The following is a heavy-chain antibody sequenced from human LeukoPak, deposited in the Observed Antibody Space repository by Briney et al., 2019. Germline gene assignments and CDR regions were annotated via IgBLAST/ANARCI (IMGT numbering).Heavy chain of an antibody. Sequence: GGSLRLSCAASGFTFSSYAMSWVRQAPGKGLEWVSAISGSGGSTYYADSVKGRFTISRDNAKNSLYLQMNSLRAEDTAVYYCARWIPRGVIPFDYWGQGTLVTVSS. D-gene: IGHD3-10*01. J-gene: IGHJ4*02. CDR1: GFTFSSYA. V-gene: IGHV3-23*01. CDR3: ARWIPRGVIPFDY. CDR2: ISGSGGST.